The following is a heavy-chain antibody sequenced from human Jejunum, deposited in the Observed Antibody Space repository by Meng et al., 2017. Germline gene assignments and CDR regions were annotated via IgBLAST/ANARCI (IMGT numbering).Heavy chain of an antibody. Sequence: SETLSLTCTVSGGSISGYYWSWIRQSPRKGLEWIGYIYHSGSTNYNPSLESRVTISLDTSKNEFSLEMTSVTAADTAVYYCARSNYYDSSGYYFDYWGQGTLVTVSS. CDR3: ARSNYYDSSGYYFDY. V-gene: IGHV4-59*01. J-gene: IGHJ4*02. CDR2: IYHSGST. D-gene: IGHD3-22*01. CDR1: GGSISGYY.